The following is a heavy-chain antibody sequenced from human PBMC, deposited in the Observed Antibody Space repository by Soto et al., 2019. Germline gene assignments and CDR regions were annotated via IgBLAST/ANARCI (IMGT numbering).Heavy chain of an antibody. CDR1: GFPFRNYA. V-gene: IGHV3-23*01. D-gene: IGHD6-19*01. J-gene: IGHJ4*02. CDR2: IDGSGDST. CDR3: AKDRGWTYYFDY. Sequence: GGSLRLSCATSGFPFRNYAMSWVRQTPGKGLEWVSAIDGSGDSTYYADSVKGRFTISRDNSGNTLYLQMDSLRAEDTAVYFCAKDRGWTYYFDYWGQGXQVTVYS.